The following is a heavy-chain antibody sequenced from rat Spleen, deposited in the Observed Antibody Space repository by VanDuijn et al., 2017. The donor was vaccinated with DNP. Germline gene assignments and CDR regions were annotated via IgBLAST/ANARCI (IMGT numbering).Heavy chain of an antibody. Sequence: VRLQESGPGLVKPSQSLSLTCSVTDYSITSSYRWNWIRKFPGNKLEWMGYINSAGKTEYSPSVKSRVSITRDTSKNQFFLQVHSVTTEDTATYYCARTYYSDYSAMDAWGQGTSVTVSS. CDR2: INSAGKT. V-gene: IGHV3-3*01. CDR3: ARTYYSDYSAMDA. D-gene: IGHD1-1*01. J-gene: IGHJ4*01. CDR1: DYSITSSYR.